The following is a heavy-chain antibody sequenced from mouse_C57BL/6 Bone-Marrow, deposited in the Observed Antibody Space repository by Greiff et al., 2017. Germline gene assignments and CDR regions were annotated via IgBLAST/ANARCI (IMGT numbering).Heavy chain of an antibody. J-gene: IGHJ1*03. Sequence: QVQLQQSGAELVRPGASVTLSCKASGYTFTSYWMHWVKQRPGQGLEWIGVIDPSDSYTNYNQKFKGKATLTVDTSSSTAYMQLSSLTSEDSAVYYCARNGNYYGSSYWYFDVWGTGTTVTVSS. CDR1: GYTFTSYW. CDR3: ARNGNYYGSSYWYFDV. CDR2: IDPSDSYT. V-gene: IGHV1-59*01. D-gene: IGHD1-1*01.